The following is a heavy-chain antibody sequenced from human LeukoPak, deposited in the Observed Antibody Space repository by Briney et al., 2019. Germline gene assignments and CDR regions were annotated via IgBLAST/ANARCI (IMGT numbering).Heavy chain of an antibody. CDR1: GVSISSGGYS. V-gene: IGHV4-30-2*01. Sequence: SETLSLTCGVSGVSISSGGYSWSWIRQPPGKGLEWIGYIYHSGSTYYNPSLKSRVTISVDRSKNQFSLKLSSVTAADTAVYYCARGALTITMVRPFFDYWGQGTLVTVSS. CDR3: ARGALTITMVRPFFDY. D-gene: IGHD3-10*01. J-gene: IGHJ4*02. CDR2: IYHSGST.